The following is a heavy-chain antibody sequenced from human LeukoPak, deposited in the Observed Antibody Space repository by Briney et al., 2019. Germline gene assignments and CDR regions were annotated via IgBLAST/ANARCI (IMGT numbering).Heavy chain of an antibody. CDR1: GYIFSDYY. Sequence: ASVKVSCEASGYIFSDYYMHWVRQAPGQGLEWMGWIKHDSGGTNYEQKFQGGVIMILDTTISTAYMELTRLTSDDTAVYYWSRESAMVTTYRGGNWFDPWGQGTLVTVSS. D-gene: IGHD5-18*01. V-gene: IGHV1-2*02. CDR3: SRESAMVTTYRGGNWFDP. CDR2: IKHDSGGT. J-gene: IGHJ5*02.